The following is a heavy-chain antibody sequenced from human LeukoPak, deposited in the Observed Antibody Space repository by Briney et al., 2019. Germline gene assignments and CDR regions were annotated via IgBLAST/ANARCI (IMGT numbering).Heavy chain of an antibody. CDR2: ISWNSGSI. V-gene: IGHV3-9*01. J-gene: IGHJ4*02. D-gene: IGHD7-27*01. CDR1: GFTFDDYA. Sequence: GRSLRLSCAASGFTFDDYAMHWVRQAPGKGLEWVSGISWNSGSIGYADSVKGRFTISRDNAKNSLFLQMNSLRAEDTALYYCTRNNWGIDYWGQGTLVTVSS. CDR3: TRNNWGIDY.